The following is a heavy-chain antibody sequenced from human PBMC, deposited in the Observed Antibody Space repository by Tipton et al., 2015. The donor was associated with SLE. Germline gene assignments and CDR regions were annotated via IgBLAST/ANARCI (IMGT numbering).Heavy chain of an antibody. D-gene: IGHD5-24*01. CDR1: GGSISSYY. Sequence: TLSLTCTVSGGSISSYYWSWIRQPPGKGLEWIGYIYYSGSTNYNPSLKSRVTISVDTSKNQFSLKLSSVTAADTAVYYCAIGRDGYNVDFWGQGTLVTVSS. CDR2: IYYSGST. J-gene: IGHJ4*02. CDR3: AIGRDGYNVDF. V-gene: IGHV4-59*12.